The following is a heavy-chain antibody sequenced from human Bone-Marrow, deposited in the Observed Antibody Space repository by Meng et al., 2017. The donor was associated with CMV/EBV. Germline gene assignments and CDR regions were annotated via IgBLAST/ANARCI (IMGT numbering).Heavy chain of an antibody. Sequence: GESLKISCAASGFTFSDYYMSWIRQAPGKGLEWVSYISSSGSTIYYADSVKGRFTISRDNSKNTLYLQMNSLRAEDTAVYYCARVGTPYYGMDVWGQATTVTVSS. CDR2: ISSSGSTI. J-gene: IGHJ6*02. CDR1: GFTFSDYY. D-gene: IGHD1-1*01. CDR3: ARVGTPYYGMDV. V-gene: IGHV3-11*04.